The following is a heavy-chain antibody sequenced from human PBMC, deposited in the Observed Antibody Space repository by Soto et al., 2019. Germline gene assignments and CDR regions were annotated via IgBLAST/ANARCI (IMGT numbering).Heavy chain of an antibody. CDR1: GGSFSGYY. CDR3: ARGWGLRYCSSTSCYGSSYYYYMDV. D-gene: IGHD2-2*01. V-gene: IGHV4-34*01. Sequence: PSETLSLTCAVYGGSFSGYYWSWIRQPPGKGLEWIGEINHSGSTNYNPSLKSRVTISVDTSKNQFSLKLSSVTAADTAVYYCARGWGLRYCSSTSCYGSSYYYYMDVWGKGTTVTVSS. CDR2: INHSGST. J-gene: IGHJ6*03.